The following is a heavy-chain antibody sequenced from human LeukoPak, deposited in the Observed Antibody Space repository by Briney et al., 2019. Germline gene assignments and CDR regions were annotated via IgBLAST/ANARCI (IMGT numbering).Heavy chain of an antibody. CDR2: VDPEDGET. CDR3: ATGGTKIDAGWVYYYYYMDV. J-gene: IGHJ6*03. Sequence: ATVKISCXVPGYTFTDYYMHWVQLAPGKGLEWMGLVDPEDGETIYAEKFQGRVTITADTSTDTAYMELSSLRSEDTAVCYCATGGTKIDAGWVYYYYYMDVWGKGTTVTVSS. CDR1: GYTFTDYY. V-gene: IGHV1-69-2*01. D-gene: IGHD1-14*01.